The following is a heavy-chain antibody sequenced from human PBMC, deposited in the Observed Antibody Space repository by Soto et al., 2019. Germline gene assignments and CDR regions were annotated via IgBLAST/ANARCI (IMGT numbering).Heavy chain of an antibody. D-gene: IGHD3-16*02. CDR1: GYTFTGYY. V-gene: IGHV1-2*04. J-gene: IGHJ4*02. CDR2: INPNSGGT. CDR3: ARDSRGRYHDFDY. Sequence: ASVKVSCKASGYTFTGYYMHWVRQAPGQGLEWMGWINPNSGGTNYAQKFQGWVTMTRDTSISTAYMELSRLRSDDTAVYYCARDSRGRYHDFDYWGQGTLVTVSS.